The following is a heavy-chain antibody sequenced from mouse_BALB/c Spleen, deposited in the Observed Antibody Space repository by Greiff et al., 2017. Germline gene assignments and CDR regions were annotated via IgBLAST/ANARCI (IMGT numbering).Heavy chain of an antibody. CDR2: ISSGGSYT. J-gene: IGHJ2*01. Sequence: EVHLVESGGGLVKPGGSLKLSCAASGFTFSSYTMSWVRQTPEKRLEWVATISSGGSYTYYPDSVKGRFTISRDNAKNTLYLQMSSLKSEDTAMYYCTRVGLLRPFDYWGQGTTLTVSS. CDR1: GFTFSSYT. V-gene: IGHV5-6-4*01. D-gene: IGHD2-3*01. CDR3: TRVGLLRPFDY.